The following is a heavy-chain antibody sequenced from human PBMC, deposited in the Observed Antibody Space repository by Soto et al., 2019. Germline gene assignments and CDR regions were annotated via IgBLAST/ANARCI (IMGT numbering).Heavy chain of an antibody. CDR1: GFTFSSYG. V-gene: IGHV3-33*01. Sequence: AGGSLRLSCAASGFTFSSYGIHWVRQAPGKGLEWVAVIWYDGSNKYYADSVKGRFTISRDNSKNTLYLQMNSLRAEDTAVYYCARDLGVIVAPSGMDVWGQGTTVTVSS. J-gene: IGHJ6*02. CDR2: IWYDGSNK. D-gene: IGHD3-22*01. CDR3: ARDLGVIVAPSGMDV.